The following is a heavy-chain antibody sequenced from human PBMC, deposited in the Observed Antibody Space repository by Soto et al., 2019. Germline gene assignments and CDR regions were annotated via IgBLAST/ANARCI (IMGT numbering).Heavy chain of an antibody. Sequence: PSETLSLTCAVYGGSFSGYYWSWIRQPPGKGLEWIGEINHSGSTNYNPSLKSRVTISVDTSKNQFSLKLSSVTAADTAVYYCASSRLDYYDSSGYYYPPFDYWGQGTLVTGSS. CDR3: ASSRLDYYDSSGYYYPPFDY. CDR2: INHSGST. J-gene: IGHJ4*02. CDR1: GGSFSGYY. V-gene: IGHV4-34*01. D-gene: IGHD3-22*01.